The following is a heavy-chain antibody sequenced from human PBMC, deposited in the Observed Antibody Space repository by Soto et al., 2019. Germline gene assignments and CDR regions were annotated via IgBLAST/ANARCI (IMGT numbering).Heavy chain of an antibody. Sequence: GGSLRLSCAVSGLTFSDFEMNWVRQAPGKGLEWVAYIISTGETTYYADSVKGRFTISRDNVKNSLYLQMNSLRAEDTAVYYCARGGSCTSKICYRLNAFDIWGQGTMVTV. V-gene: IGHV3-48*03. CDR3: ARGGSCTSKICYRLNAFDI. CDR1: GLTFSDFE. J-gene: IGHJ3*02. CDR2: IISTGETT. D-gene: IGHD2-2*01.